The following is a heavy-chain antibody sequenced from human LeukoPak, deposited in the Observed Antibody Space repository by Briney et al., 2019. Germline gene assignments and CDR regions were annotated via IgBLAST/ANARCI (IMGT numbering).Heavy chain of an antibody. CDR3: ARGAARFLEWPYFDY. D-gene: IGHD3-3*01. CDR2: IIPIFGTA. J-gene: IGHJ4*02. V-gene: IGHV1-69*13. CDR1: GGTFSSYA. Sequence: SVKVSCKASGGTFSSYAISWVRQAPGQGLEWMGGIIPIFGTANYAQKFQGRVTITADESTSTAYMELSSLRSEDTAVYYCARGAARFLEWPYFDYWGQGTLVTLSS.